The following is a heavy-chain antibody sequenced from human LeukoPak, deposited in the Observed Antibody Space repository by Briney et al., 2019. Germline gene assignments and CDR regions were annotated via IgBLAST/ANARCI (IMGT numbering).Heavy chain of an antibody. D-gene: IGHD6-6*01. CDR2: IKSKAYGGTT. CDR1: GFTFCDYA. J-gene: IGHJ4*02. V-gene: IGHV3-49*04. Sequence: PGGSLRLSCTTSGFTFCDYAMNGARQAPGRGREGVGFIKSKAYGGTTDYAASVKGRFTISRDDSKNIAYLEMSSLKTEDTAIYYCTREGTYSSSAPFDYWGQGTLVTVSS. CDR3: TREGTYSSSAPFDY.